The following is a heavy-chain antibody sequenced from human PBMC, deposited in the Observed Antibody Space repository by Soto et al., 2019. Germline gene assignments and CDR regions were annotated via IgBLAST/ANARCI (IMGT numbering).Heavy chain of an antibody. D-gene: IGHD6-13*01. V-gene: IGHV3-30*18. Sequence: QVQLVEAGGGVVQPGRSMRLSCAASGFTFSSYGMHWVRQAPGKGLEWVAVISYDGSNKYYADSVKGRFTISRDNSKNTLYLQMNSLRAEYTAVYYCAKDSRREEQQLDFDYWGQGTLVTVSS. CDR3: AKDSRREEQQLDFDY. CDR1: GFTFSSYG. J-gene: IGHJ4*02. CDR2: ISYDGSNK.